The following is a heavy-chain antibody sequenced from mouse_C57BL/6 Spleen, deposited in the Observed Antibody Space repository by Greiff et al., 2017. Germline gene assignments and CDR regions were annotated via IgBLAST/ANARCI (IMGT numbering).Heavy chain of an antibody. D-gene: IGHD2-2*01. J-gene: IGHJ4*01. CDR1: GYAFTNYL. CDR3: AREMVTYYAMDY. Sequence: QVQLQQSGAELVRPGTSVKVSCKASGYAFTNYLIEWVKQRPGKGLEWIGVINPGSGGTNYTEKFKGQATLTADNSSSMADMELSSLRSEDYAGCYWAREMVTYYAMDYWGQGTSVTVAA. CDR2: INPGSGGT. V-gene: IGHV1-54*01.